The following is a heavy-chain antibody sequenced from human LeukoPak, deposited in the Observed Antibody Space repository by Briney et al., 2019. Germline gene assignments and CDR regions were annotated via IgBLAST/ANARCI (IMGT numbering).Heavy chain of an antibody. V-gene: IGHV3-30-3*01. CDR1: GFTFSSYA. J-gene: IGHJ4*02. D-gene: IGHD6-13*01. CDR2: ISYDGSNK. Sequence: GRSLRLSCAASGFTFSSYAMHWVRQAPGKGLEWVAVISYDGSNKYYADSVKGRFTISRDNSKNTLYLQMNSQRAEDTAVYYCARDRSSSWYNLDYFDYWGQGTLVTVSS. CDR3: ARDRSSSWYNLDYFDY.